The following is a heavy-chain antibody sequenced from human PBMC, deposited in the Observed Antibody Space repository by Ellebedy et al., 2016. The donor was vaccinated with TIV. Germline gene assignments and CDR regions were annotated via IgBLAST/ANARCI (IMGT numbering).Heavy chain of an antibody. Sequence: GGSLRLSXAASGFTFGSYAMSWVRQVPRKGLEWVAGVTNGGDTYYSDSVRGRFTISRDNAKNSLDLQMNSLRAEDTAVYYCVRDAPRSNYIDFDSWGQGTLVTVSS. CDR1: GFTFGSYA. CDR3: VRDAPRSNYIDFDS. D-gene: IGHD4-11*01. J-gene: IGHJ4*02. CDR2: VTNGGDT. V-gene: IGHV3-23*01.